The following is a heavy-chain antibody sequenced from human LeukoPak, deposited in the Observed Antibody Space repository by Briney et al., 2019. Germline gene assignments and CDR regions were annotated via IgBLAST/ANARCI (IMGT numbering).Heavy chain of an antibody. CDR1: GGTFSSYA. D-gene: IGHD6-13*01. Sequence: SVKVSCKASGGTFSSYAISWVRQAPGQGLEWMVGIIPIFGTANYAQKFQGRVTITADESTSTAYMELSSLRSEDTAVYYCARDGVAAAGPEGGYYYYYMDVWGKGTTVTVSS. J-gene: IGHJ6*03. V-gene: IGHV1-69*13. CDR2: IIPIFGTA. CDR3: ARDGVAAAGPEGGYYYYYMDV.